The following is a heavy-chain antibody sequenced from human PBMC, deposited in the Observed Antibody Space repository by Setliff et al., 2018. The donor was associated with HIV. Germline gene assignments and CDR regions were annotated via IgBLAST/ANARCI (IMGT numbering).Heavy chain of an antibody. Sequence: LRLSCAASGFTFKTYGMHWVRQAPGKGLEWVSVITYDGSRTCYADSVKGRCTISRDNSKSTLYLQLSSLRPEDTAVYYCARQLSNSLDFWGQGALVTVSS. CDR3: ARQLSNSLDF. D-gene: IGHD7-27*01. J-gene: IGHJ4*02. CDR2: ITYDGSRT. CDR1: GFTFKTYG. V-gene: IGHV3-30*06.